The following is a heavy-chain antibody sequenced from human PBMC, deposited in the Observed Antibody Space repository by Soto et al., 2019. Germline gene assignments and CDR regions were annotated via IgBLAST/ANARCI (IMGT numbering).Heavy chain of an antibody. D-gene: IGHD5-12*01. CDR3: EGVSGYYLPAY. Sequence: ASVKVSCKASGYTFTNYSMHWVRQAPGQRLEWMGWINAGNGNTKYSQKFQGRVTITRDTSASTAYMELSSLRSEDTAVYYCEGVSGYYLPAYWCKGSLVTASS. CDR1: GYTFTNYS. J-gene: IGHJ4*02. CDR2: INAGNGNT. V-gene: IGHV1-3*01.